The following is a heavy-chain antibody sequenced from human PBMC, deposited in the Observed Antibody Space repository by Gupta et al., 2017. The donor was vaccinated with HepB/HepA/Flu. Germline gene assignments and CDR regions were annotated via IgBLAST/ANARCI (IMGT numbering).Heavy chain of an antibody. D-gene: IGHD2-8*02. CDR2: IKEDGSEK. Sequence: DVQLVESGGGLVQPGGSLRLSCAASGFTFSNYWMSWVRQAPGKGLEWVAYIKEDGSEKYYLDSVKGRFTISRDNAKNSLYLQMNSLRAEDTAVYFCGTDTGAYWVCDIWGQGTMVTVSS. V-gene: IGHV3-7*04. CDR1: GFTFSNYW. CDR3: GTDTGAYWVCDI. J-gene: IGHJ3*02.